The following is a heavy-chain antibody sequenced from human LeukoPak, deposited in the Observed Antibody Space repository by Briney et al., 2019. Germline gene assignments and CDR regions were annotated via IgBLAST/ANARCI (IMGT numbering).Heavy chain of an antibody. D-gene: IGHD1-26*01. J-gene: IGHJ4*02. CDR2: INPSGGST. Sequence: ASVNLSCKVSGYTLTGYYMHCVPRAPGQGLEWVGRINPSGGSTSYAQKFQGRVTMTRDTSTSTVYMELSSLRSEDTAVYYCARDGEVGATGVDYWGQGTVVTVSS. V-gene: IGHV1-46*01. CDR3: ARDGEVGATGVDY. CDR1: GYTLTGYY.